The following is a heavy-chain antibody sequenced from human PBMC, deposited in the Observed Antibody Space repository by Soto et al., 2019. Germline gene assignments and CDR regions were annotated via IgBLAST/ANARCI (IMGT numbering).Heavy chain of an antibody. D-gene: IGHD3-16*01. Sequence: ESGGGVVQPGRSLRLSCAASGFTFSSYGMHWVRQAPGKGLEWVAVIWYDGSNKYYADSVKGRFTISRDNSKNTLYLQMNRLRAAETAVYFCARRTAAWGAVARHAAFENWGRGTTVTVSS. V-gene: IGHV3-33*01. CDR2: IWYDGSNK. CDR1: GFTFSSYG. J-gene: IGHJ3*02. CDR3: ARRTAAWGAVARHAAFEN.